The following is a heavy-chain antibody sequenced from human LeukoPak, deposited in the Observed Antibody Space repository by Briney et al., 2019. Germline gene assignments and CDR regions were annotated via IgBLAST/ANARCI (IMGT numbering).Heavy chain of an antibody. J-gene: IGHJ4*02. CDR1: GASINSGGYY. Sequence: SETLSLTCTVSGASINSGGYYWSWIRQHPGKGLEWIGYIYSSGSGNYNPSLKSRVTMSVDMSENQFSLRLSSVTAADTAVYYCARGDYGLYFFDSWGRGTLVTVSS. CDR3: ARGDYGLYFFDS. CDR2: IYSSGSG. D-gene: IGHD4-17*01. V-gene: IGHV4-31*03.